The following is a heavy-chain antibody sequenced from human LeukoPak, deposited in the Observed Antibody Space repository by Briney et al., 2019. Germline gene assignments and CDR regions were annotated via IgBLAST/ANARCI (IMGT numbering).Heavy chain of an antibody. CDR2: ISYDGSTK. CDR3: AKYDFWSGYGIDV. V-gene: IGHV3-30*18. J-gene: IGHJ6*02. Sequence: GGSLRLSCAASGFTFSSSGMHGVRQAPGKGLEWVAVISYDGSTKCYADSVKGRFTISRDNSKNTLYLQMNSLRAEDTAVYYCAKYDFWSGYGIDVWGQGTTVTVSS. D-gene: IGHD3-3*01. CDR1: GFTFSSSG.